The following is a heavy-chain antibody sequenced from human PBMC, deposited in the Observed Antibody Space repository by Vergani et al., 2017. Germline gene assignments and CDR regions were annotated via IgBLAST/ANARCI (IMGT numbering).Heavy chain of an antibody. CDR1: GFTFSSYG. CDR2: ISYDGSNK. CDR3: AKDPGSYNWLLAYYYYGMDV. J-gene: IGHJ6*02. D-gene: IGHD1-20*01. V-gene: IGHV3-30*18. Sequence: VQLVESGGGLVQPGRSLRLSCAASGFTFSSYGMHWVRQAPGKGLEWVAVISYDGSNKYYADSVKGRFTISRDNSKNTLYLQMNSLRAEDTAVYYCAKDPGSYNWLLAYYYYGMDVWGQGTTVTVSS.